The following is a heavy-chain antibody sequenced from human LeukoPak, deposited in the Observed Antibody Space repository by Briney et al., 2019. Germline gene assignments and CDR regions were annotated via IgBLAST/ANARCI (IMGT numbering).Heavy chain of an antibody. Sequence: PSETLSLTCTVSGGSISSSYYYWGWIRQPPGKGLEWIGSIFYSGSTCYNPSLKSRVTISLDTSKNQFSLRLSSVTAADTAVYYCARHSAVTTFIFDYWGQGTLVTVSS. V-gene: IGHV4-39*01. CDR2: IFYSGST. CDR1: GGSISSSYYY. D-gene: IGHD4-17*01. CDR3: ARHSAVTTFIFDY. J-gene: IGHJ4*02.